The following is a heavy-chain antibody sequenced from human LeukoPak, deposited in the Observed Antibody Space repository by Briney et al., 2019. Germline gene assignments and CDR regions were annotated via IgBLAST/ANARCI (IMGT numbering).Heavy chain of an antibody. V-gene: IGHV3-7*01. CDR1: GFTFSSYW. CDR3: ARGETYYDYVWGSYRYARTGYFQH. D-gene: IGHD3-16*02. Sequence: GGSLRLSCAASGFTFSSYWMSWVRQAPGKGLEWVANIKQDGSEKYYVDSVKGRFTISRDNAKNSLYLQMNSLRAEDTAVYYCARGETYYDYVWGSYRYARTGYFQHWGQGTLVTASS. CDR2: IKQDGSEK. J-gene: IGHJ1*01.